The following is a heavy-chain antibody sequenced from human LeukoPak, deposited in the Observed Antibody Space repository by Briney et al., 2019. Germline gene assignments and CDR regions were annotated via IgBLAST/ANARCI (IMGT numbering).Heavy chain of an antibody. D-gene: IGHD3-16*01. V-gene: IGHV3-48*03. Sequence: SVKGRFTISRDNAKNSLYLQMNSLRAEDTAVYYCARETSQKGAHYMDVWGKGTTVTISS. J-gene: IGHJ6*03. CDR3: ARETSQKGAHYMDV.